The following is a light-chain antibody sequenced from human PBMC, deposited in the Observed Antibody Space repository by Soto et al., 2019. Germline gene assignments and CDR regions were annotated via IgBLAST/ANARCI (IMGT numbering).Light chain of an antibody. CDR3: SSYTSSSTLVV. Sequence: QSALTKPASVSGSPGQSITISCTGTSSDVGVYNYVSWYQQHPGKAPKLLIYDVSNRPSGVSNRFSGSKSGNTASLTISGLQADDEADYYCSSYTSSSTLVVFGGGTKVTVL. J-gene: IGLJ2*01. V-gene: IGLV2-14*01. CDR2: DVS. CDR1: SSDVGVYNY.